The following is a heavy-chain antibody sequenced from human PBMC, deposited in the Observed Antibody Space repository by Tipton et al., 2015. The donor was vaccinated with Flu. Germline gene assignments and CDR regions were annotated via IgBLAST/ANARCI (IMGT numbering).Heavy chain of an antibody. Sequence: LRLSCSVSGDSTSIYYWNWIRQPAGKGLEWIGRFYPSGNRDYNPSLKNRVTMSLDTSKSQLSLNLTSVTAADTAVYYCARSPSYSGSGIYPYYFDDWGQGTLVTVSS. CDR1: GDSTSIYY. CDR3: ARSPSYSGSGIYPYYFDD. D-gene: IGHD3-10*01. V-gene: IGHV4-4*07. CDR2: FYPSGNR. J-gene: IGHJ4*02.